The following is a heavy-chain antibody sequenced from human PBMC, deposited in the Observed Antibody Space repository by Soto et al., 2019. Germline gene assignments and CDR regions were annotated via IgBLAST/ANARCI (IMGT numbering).Heavy chain of an antibody. V-gene: IGHV3-33*01. CDR2: IWYDGSNK. D-gene: IGHD2-2*01. CDR3: ATSDPPENYFDY. Sequence: PGGSLRLSCAASGFTFSSYGMRWVRQAPGKGLEWVAVIWYDGSNKYYADSVKGRFTISRDNSKNTLYLQMNSLRAEDTAVYYCATSDPPENYFDYWGQGTLVTVSS. CDR1: GFTFSSYG. J-gene: IGHJ4*02.